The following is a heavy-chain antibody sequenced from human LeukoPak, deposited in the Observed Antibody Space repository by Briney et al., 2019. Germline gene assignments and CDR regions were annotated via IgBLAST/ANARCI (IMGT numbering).Heavy chain of an antibody. Sequence: SETLSLTCTLSGGSISGFYWSWIRQPPGKGLEWIGYIYYSGSTNYNPSLKSRVTISVDTSKNQVSLKLRSVTAADTAVYYCARTTEGYAGGPGYSYYYYMDVWGKGTTVTISS. V-gene: IGHV4-59*12. CDR3: ARTTEGYAGGPGYSYYYYMDV. J-gene: IGHJ6*03. D-gene: IGHD5-12*01. CDR1: GGSISGFY. CDR2: IYYSGST.